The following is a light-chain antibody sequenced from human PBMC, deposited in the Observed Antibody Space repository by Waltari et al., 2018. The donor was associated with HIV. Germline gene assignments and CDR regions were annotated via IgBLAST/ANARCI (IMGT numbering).Light chain of an antibody. Sequence: QLVLTQSPSASAALGASVKLTCTLSSGHINYAIAWHQQQPEKVSRYLMTIISDDTSTKANGIPDRFSASSSGAERYLTVTSLQSEDEADYYCQTWGTPHVVFGGGTKMTVL. CDR2: IISDDTS. V-gene: IGLV4-69*01. J-gene: IGLJ2*01. CDR3: QTWGTPHVV. CDR1: SGHINYA.